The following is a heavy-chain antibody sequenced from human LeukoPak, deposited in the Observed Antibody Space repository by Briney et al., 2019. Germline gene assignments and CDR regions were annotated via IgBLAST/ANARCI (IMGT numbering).Heavy chain of an antibody. Sequence: GGSLRLSCAASGFTFSSYGMHWVRQAPGKGLEWVAVISYDGSNKYYADSVKGRFTISRDNSKNTLYLQMNSLRAEDTAVYYCAKVGSGSSSVYYYYMDVWGKGTTVTVSS. V-gene: IGHV3-30*18. CDR3: AKVGSGSSSVYYYYMDV. D-gene: IGHD6-6*01. J-gene: IGHJ6*03. CDR1: GFTFSSYG. CDR2: ISYDGSNK.